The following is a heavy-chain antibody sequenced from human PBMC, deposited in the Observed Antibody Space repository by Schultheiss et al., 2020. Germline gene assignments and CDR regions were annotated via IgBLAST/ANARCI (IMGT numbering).Heavy chain of an antibody. CDR1: GFTFGGSA. CDR2: IRNKGNNYAK. V-gene: IGHV3-73*01. D-gene: IGHD3-16*01. J-gene: IGHJ1*01. CDR3: ARRPEEERDLGGGVS. Sequence: GGSLRLSCAASGFTFGGSAIHWVRQASGKGLEWIGRIRNKGNNYAKAYAPSVKGRFTISRDDSGNTAFLQMNSLKTEDSAVYYCARRPEEERDLGGGVSWGKGAQVTVSS.